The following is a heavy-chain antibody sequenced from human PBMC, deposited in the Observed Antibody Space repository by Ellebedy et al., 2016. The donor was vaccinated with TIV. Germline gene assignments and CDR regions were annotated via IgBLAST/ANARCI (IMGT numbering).Heavy chain of an antibody. V-gene: IGHV1-69*13. J-gene: IGHJ4*02. Sequence: SVKVSCKTSGGTFSSYAISWVRQAPGQGLEWMGGIIPMFGTTNYAQNFQGRVTITADQFPSTAYMELSSLRSEDTAVYFCARHSSYHYDSSGFYDYWGQGTLVTVSS. CDR3: ARHSSYHYDSSGFYDY. CDR2: IIPMFGTT. CDR1: GGTFSSYA. D-gene: IGHD3-22*01.